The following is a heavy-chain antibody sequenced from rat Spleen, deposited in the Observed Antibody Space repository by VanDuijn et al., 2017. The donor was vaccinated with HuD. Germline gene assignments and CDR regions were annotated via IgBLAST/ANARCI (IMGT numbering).Heavy chain of an antibody. J-gene: IGHJ3*01. Sequence: QEQLKESGPGLVQPSRTLSLTCTVSGFSLTRYGVSWVRQPPGKGLEWMGVIWGNGNANYNSVLKSRLSISRDTSKSQVFLKMNNLQTDDTVIYFCARSYGGYTSNWFPYWGQGTLVTVSS. V-gene: IGHV2-13*01. CDR2: IWGNGNA. D-gene: IGHD1-11*01. CDR1: GFSLTRYG. CDR3: ARSYGGYTSNWFPY.